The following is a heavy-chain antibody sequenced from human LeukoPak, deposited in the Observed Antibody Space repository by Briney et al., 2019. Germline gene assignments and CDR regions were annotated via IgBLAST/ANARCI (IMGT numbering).Heavy chain of an antibody. CDR2: IYGSGNT. V-gene: IGHV4-59*01. Sequence: SETLSLTCTVSGGSISGWYWSWIRQPPGKGLEWIGYIYGSGNTNYNPSLKSRVTMSIDTSKNQFSLKLTSVIAADTATYYCARETSLAGFASGLGFNYWGQGILVTVSS. CDR3: ARETSLAGFASGLGFNY. D-gene: IGHD5-12*01. CDR1: GGSISGWY. J-gene: IGHJ4*02.